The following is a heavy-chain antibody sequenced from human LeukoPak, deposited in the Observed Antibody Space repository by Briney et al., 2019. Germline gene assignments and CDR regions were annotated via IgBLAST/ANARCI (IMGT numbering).Heavy chain of an antibody. CDR1: GFTFSSYA. J-gene: IGHJ6*02. CDR3: ARDPASMIVVVISNYYYGMDV. V-gene: IGHV3-23*01. CDR2: ISASGGTT. D-gene: IGHD3-22*01. Sequence: PGGSLRLSCAASGFTFSSYAMSWVRQAPGKGLEWVSTISASGGTTFYADSVKGRFTFPRDNSMNTLYLQMNSLRAEDTAVYYCARDPASMIVVVISNYYYGMDVWGQGTTVTVSS.